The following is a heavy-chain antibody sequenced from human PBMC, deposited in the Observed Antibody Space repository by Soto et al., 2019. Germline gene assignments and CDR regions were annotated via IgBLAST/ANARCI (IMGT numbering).Heavy chain of an antibody. V-gene: IGHV4-59*08. CDR3: ARLGIGRDYYYYGMDV. J-gene: IGHJ6*02. CDR1: GGSISSYY. CDR2: IYYRGST. Sequence: SETLSLTCTVSGGSISSYYWSWIRQPPGKGLEWIGYIYYRGSTNYNPSLKSRVTISVDTSKNQFSLKLSTVTAADTAVYYCARLGIGRDYYYYGMDVWGQGTTVTVSS. D-gene: IGHD2-15*01.